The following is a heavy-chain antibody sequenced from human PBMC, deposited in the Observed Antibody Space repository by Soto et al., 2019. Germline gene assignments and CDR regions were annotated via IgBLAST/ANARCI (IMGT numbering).Heavy chain of an antibody. Sequence: GGSLRLSCAASGFTFRSFTMNWARQAPGKGLEWVSTISSNSAYIYYTDALRGRFTISRDNAKNSLHLQMNSLRAEDTAVYYCTRDASRDSSARGWFDPWGPGTLVTVSS. J-gene: IGHJ5*02. CDR3: TRDASRDSSARGWFDP. D-gene: IGHD6-13*01. CDR2: ISSNSAYI. CDR1: GFTFRSFT. V-gene: IGHV3-21*01.